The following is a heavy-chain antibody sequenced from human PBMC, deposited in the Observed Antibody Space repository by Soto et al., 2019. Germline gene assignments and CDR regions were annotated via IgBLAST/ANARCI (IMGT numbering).Heavy chain of an antibody. Sequence: QVQLQESGPGLVKSSQTLSLTCTVSGGSISRGGYYWTWIRQFPGKGLEWLAHIYYSGNTYYNPSLQSRLSISQDTSTNQFSLSLTSVTSADTAVYFCARGAADYWNAFDIWGRGTLVTVSS. V-gene: IGHV4-31*03. D-gene: IGHD1-1*01. CDR1: GGSISRGGYY. CDR3: ARGAADYWNAFDI. CDR2: IYYSGNT. J-gene: IGHJ3*02.